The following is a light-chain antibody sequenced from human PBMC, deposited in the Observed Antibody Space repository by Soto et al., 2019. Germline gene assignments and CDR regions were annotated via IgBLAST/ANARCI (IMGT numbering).Light chain of an antibody. CDR2: DVS. V-gene: IGLV2-14*01. CDR1: SSDVGGYNY. Sequence: QSVLTQPASVSGSPGQSITISCTGTSSDVGGYNYVSWYQQHPGKAPKLMIYDVSNRPSGVSNRFSGSKSGNTASLTISGLQVEDEADYYCSSYTSSSTLYVFGTGTKVTVL. CDR3: SSYTSSSTLYV. J-gene: IGLJ1*01.